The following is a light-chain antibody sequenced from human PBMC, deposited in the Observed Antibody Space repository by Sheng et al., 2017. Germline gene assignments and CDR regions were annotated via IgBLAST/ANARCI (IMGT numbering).Light chain of an antibody. CDR2: GAS. Sequence: DIQLTQSPSFLSASVGDRVTITCRASQDISTYFAWYQQKSGKAPRLLTYGASTLQSGVPSRFSGSGSGTEFTLTISSLQPEDFATYYCQQLKFYPITFGQGTRLEIK. V-gene: IGKV1-9*01. CDR1: QDISTY. CDR3: QQLKFYPIT. J-gene: IGKJ5*01.